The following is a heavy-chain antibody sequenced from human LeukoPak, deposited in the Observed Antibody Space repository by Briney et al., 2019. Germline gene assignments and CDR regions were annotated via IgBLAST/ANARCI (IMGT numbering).Heavy chain of an antibody. CDR2: IQQGGSEK. CDR3: ARVGVRGYYPNY. Sequence: PGGSLRLSCAASGFTFSRYWMTWVRQAPGKGLKWVADIQQGGSEKYYVDSVKGRFTISRDNAKNSLYLQMNSLRAEDTAVYYCARVGVRGYYPNYCGQGALVTVSS. V-gene: IGHV3-7*04. D-gene: IGHD5-18*01. J-gene: IGHJ4*02. CDR1: GFTFSRYW.